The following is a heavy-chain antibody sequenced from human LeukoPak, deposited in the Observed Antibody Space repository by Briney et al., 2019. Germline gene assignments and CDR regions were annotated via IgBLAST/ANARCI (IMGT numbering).Heavy chain of an antibody. CDR3: ASSMYSSELDY. CDR1: GFTFSSYW. J-gene: IGHJ4*02. D-gene: IGHD6-25*01. Sequence: PGRSLRLSCAASGFTFSSYWMSWVRQAPGKGLEWVANIKQDGSEKYYVDSVKGRFTISRDNAKNSLYLQMNSLRAEDTAVYYCASSMYSSELDYWGQGTLVTVSS. V-gene: IGHV3-7*01. CDR2: IKQDGSEK.